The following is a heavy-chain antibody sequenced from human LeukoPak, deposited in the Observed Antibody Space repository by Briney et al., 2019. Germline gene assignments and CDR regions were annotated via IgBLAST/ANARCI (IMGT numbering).Heavy chain of an antibody. CDR1: GGSISSSNW. CDR2: IYHSGST. J-gene: IGHJ6*04. CDR3: TRVSRIDYGGNPEGDV. Sequence: SGTLSLTCAVSGGSISSSNWWSWVRQPPGKGLEWIGEIYHSGSTNYNPSLKSRVTISVDKSKNQFSLKLGSVTAADTAVYYCTRVSRIDYGGNPEGDVWGKGTTVIVSS. D-gene: IGHD4-23*01. V-gene: IGHV4-4*02.